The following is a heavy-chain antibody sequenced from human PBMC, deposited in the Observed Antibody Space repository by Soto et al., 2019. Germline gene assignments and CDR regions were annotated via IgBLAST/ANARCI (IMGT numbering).Heavy chain of an antibody. V-gene: IGHV3-23*01. J-gene: IGHJ6*02. CDR2: ISGSGGST. CDR3: ATIGLQDNYYGMDV. Sequence: GGSLRLSCAASGFTFSSYAMSWVRQAPGKGLEWVSAISGSGGSTYYADSVKGRFTISRDNSKNTLYLQMNSLRAEDTAVYYCATIGLQDNYYGMDVWGQGTTVTVSS. CDR1: GFTFSSYA. D-gene: IGHD4-4*01.